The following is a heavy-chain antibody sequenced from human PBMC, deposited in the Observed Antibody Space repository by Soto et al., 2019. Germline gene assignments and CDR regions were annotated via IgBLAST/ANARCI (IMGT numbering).Heavy chain of an antibody. Sequence: PGGSLRLSCAAYEFMFRMYLMSWVRQAPGKGLEWVANINQDGSEKYYADSVKGRFAISRDNTKNLLSLQMNSLRAEDTAIYYCARGVGGALVAGFDYWGQGALVTVSS. CDR1: EFMFRMYL. CDR2: INQDGSEK. J-gene: IGHJ4*02. CDR3: ARGVGGALVAGFDY. D-gene: IGHD6-19*01. V-gene: IGHV3-7*01.